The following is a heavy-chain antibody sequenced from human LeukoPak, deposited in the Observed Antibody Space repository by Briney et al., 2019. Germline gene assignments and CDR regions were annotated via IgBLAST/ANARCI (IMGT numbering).Heavy chain of an antibody. CDR1: TAISSYY. CDR2: IYYSGST. Sequence: PSETLSLTCAVSTAISSYYWSWIRQPPGKGLEWIGHIYYSGSTNYNPSLKSRVTISLDTSKNQFSLKLSSVTAADTAVYYCARVANSKEYYSSSAYYMDVWGKGTTVTVSS. CDR3: ARVANSKEYYSSSAYYMDV. D-gene: IGHD6-6*01. J-gene: IGHJ6*03. V-gene: IGHV4-59*01.